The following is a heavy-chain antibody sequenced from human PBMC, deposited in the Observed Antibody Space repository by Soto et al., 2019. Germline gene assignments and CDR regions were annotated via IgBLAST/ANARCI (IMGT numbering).Heavy chain of an antibody. CDR1: GFIFSSYA. J-gene: IGHJ4*02. CDR3: VKGTYHYDSSVFYYPDY. D-gene: IGHD3-22*01. CDR2: ISTNGGIT. V-gene: IGHV3-64D*06. Sequence: HPGGSLRLSCSASGFIFSSYAMHWVRQAPGKGLEYVSGISTNGGITKSADSVKGRFTISRDNSKNTLYLQMSSLRAEDTAVYYCVKGTYHYDSSVFYYPDYWGRGTLVTVSS.